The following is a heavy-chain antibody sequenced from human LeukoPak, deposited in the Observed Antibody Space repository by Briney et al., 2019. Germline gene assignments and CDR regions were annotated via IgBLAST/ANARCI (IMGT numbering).Heavy chain of an antibody. CDR1: GYTFTIYG. Sequence: ASVKVSCKTSGYTFTIYGISWVRQAPGQGLEWMGLISAYGNTNYAQNLQGRVTMTTDISTSTAYMELRSLRSDDTAVYYCARGIIGYYFDYWGQGTLVTVSS. CDR2: ISAYGNT. V-gene: IGHV1-18*01. CDR3: ARGIIGYYFDY. J-gene: IGHJ4*02. D-gene: IGHD2-15*01.